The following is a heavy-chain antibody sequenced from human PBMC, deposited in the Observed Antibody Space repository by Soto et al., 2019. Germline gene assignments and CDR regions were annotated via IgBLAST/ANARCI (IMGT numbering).Heavy chain of an antibody. D-gene: IGHD6-19*01. Sequence: SGKVSCKASGGTFSSYTISWVRQAPGQGLEWMGRIIPILGIANYAQKFQGRVTITADKSTSTAYMELSSLRSEDTAVYYCARSRRIAVANEFDYWGQGTLVNVSS. CDR1: GGTFSSYT. V-gene: IGHV1-69*02. CDR3: ARSRRIAVANEFDY. J-gene: IGHJ4*02. CDR2: IIPILGIA.